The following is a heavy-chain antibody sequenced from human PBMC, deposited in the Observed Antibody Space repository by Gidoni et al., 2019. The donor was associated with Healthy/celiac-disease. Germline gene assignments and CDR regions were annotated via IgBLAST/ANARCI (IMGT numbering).Heavy chain of an antibody. CDR2: ISGSGGST. J-gene: IGHJ4*02. Sequence: EVQLLQSGGGLVQHGGSLRLSCSASGFTFSSYAMSWFRQAPGKGREWVSAISGSGGSTYYADSVKGRFTISRDNSKNTLYLQMNSRRAEETAVYYCAKDNGVLDFDYWGQGTLVTVSS. V-gene: IGHV3-23*01. CDR3: AKDNGVLDFDY. D-gene: IGHD3-3*02. CDR1: GFTFSSYA.